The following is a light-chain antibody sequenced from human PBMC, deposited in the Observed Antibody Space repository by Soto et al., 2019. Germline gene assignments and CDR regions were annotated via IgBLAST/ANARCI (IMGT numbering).Light chain of an antibody. CDR3: QQYAYWALT. CDR1: QSVSSN. Sequence: EIVMTQSPATLSVSPGERATLSCRASQSVSSNLAWYQQKPCQAPRLLIYGASIRATGIPASFSGSVSGTEFTLTISSLQSEDFAVYYCQQYAYWALTFGGGTKVEI. J-gene: IGKJ4*01. V-gene: IGKV3D-15*01. CDR2: GAS.